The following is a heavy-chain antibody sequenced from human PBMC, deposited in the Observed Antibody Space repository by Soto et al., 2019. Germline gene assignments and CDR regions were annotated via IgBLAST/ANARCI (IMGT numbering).Heavy chain of an antibody. CDR2: IYYSGST. Sequence: SETLSLTCTVSGGSISSSTYYWGWIRQPPGKGLEWIGSIYYSGSTYSNPSLKSRVTISVDTSKSQFSLKLSSVTAADTAVYYCARHKGGRIAAAGLLSNWFDPWGQGTLVTVSS. V-gene: IGHV4-39*01. D-gene: IGHD6-13*01. CDR3: ARHKGGRIAAAGLLSNWFDP. J-gene: IGHJ5*02. CDR1: GGSISSSTYY.